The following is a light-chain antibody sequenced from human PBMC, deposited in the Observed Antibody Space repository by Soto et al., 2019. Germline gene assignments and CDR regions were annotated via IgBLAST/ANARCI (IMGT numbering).Light chain of an antibody. J-gene: IGKJ3*01. CDR2: AAS. CDR3: QQSYTTLFT. CDR1: QSISNY. V-gene: IGKV1-39*01. Sequence: DIQMTQSPSSLSASVGDRVTITCRASQSISNYLNWYQQKPGKAPQLLIYAASSLQIGVPSRFSGSGSGTDFTLTISSLQPEDFATYSCQQSYTTLFTFGPGTNVDI.